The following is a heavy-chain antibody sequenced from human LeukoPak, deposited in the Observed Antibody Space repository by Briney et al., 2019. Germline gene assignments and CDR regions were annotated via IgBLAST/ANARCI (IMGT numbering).Heavy chain of an antibody. CDR1: GGSISSGDYY. CDR2: IYYSGST. J-gene: IGHJ4*02. D-gene: IGHD5-12*01. V-gene: IGHV4-30-4*01. CDR3: ARVESGRTINFDY. Sequence: SQTLSLTCTVSGGSISSGDYYWSWIRQPPGKGLEWIGYIYYSGSTYYNPSLKSRVTISVDTSKNQFSLKLSSVTAADTAVYYCARVESGRTINFDYWGQGTLSPSPQ.